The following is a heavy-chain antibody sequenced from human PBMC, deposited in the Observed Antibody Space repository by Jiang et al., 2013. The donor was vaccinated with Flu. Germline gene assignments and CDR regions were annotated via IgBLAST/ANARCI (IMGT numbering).Heavy chain of an antibody. D-gene: IGHD3-22*01. V-gene: IGHV6-1*01. CDR2: TYFRSNWYS. J-gene: IGHJ3*02. Sequence: LGRTYFRSNWYSDYAESLKSRITINPDTSKNQFSLQLNSVTPEDTAVYFCARDDSRGYSGAFDIWGQGTMVIVSS. CDR3: ARDDSRGYSGAFDI.